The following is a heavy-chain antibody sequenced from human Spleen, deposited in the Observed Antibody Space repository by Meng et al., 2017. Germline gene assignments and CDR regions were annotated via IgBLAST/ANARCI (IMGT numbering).Heavy chain of an antibody. Sequence: SETLSLTCTVSGGSISSSSYYWGWIRQPPGKGLEWIGSIYYSGSTYYNPSLKSRVTISVDTSKNQFSLKLSSVTAADTAVYYCARSLSSSSGYYNDAFDIWGQGTRVTVSS. D-gene: IGHD3-22*01. CDR1: GGSISSSSYY. CDR3: ARSLSSSSGYYNDAFDI. J-gene: IGHJ3*02. V-gene: IGHV4-39*07. CDR2: IYYSGST.